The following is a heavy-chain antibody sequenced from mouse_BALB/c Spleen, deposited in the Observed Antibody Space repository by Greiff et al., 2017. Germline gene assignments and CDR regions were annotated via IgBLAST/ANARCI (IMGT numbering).Heavy chain of an antibody. CDR1: GFTFSSYT. Sequence: EVQGVESGGGLVQPGGSLKLSCAASGFTFSSYTMSWVRQTPEKRLEWVAYISNGGGSTYYPDTVKGRFTISRDNAKNTLYLQMSSLKSEDTAMYYCARHYYRYDLFDYWGQGTTLTVSS. CDR2: ISNGGGST. D-gene: IGHD2-14*01. V-gene: IGHV5-12-2*01. J-gene: IGHJ2*01. CDR3: ARHYYRYDLFDY.